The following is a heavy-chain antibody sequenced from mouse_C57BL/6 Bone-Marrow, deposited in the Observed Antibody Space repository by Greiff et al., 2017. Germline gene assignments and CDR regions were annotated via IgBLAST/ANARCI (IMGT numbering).Heavy chain of an antibody. CDR2: ISSGGSYT. V-gene: IGHV5-6*01. D-gene: IGHD1-1*01. CDR1: GFTFSSYG. CDR3: ARRVYYYGSSYWYFDV. J-gene: IGHJ1*03. Sequence: EVQVVESGGDLVKPGGSLKLSCAASGFTFSSYGMSWVRQTPDKRLEWVATISSGGSYTYYPDSVKGRFTISRDNAKNTLYLQMSSLKSEDTAMYYCARRVYYYGSSYWYFDVWGTGTTVTGAS.